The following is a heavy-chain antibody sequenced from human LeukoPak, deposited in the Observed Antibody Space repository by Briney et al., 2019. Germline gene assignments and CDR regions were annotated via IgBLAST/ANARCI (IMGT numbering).Heavy chain of an antibody. J-gene: IGHJ4*02. CDR1: GFTFSNYA. CDR3: ARCRGGSYYFDY. Sequence: GGSLRLSCSASGFTFSNYAMYWVRQAPGKGLEYISAISSNGGSTYYADSVKGRFTISRDNSKNTLYLQMNSLRAEDTAVYYCARCRGGSYYFDYWGQGTLVTVSS. D-gene: IGHD2-15*01. V-gene: IGHV3-64*04. CDR2: ISSNGGST.